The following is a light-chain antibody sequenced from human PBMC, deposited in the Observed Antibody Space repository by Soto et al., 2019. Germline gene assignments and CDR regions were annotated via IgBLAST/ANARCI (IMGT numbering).Light chain of an antibody. CDR2: AAS. J-gene: IGKJ2*01. Sequence: DIQMTQSPSSLSASVGDRVTITCRAIESIRDFLSWYQQKPSKPPQLLIFAASTLQHGVPSRFSGSASGTDFTLTISSLQPDAFEAYYCQQSYSAPYTFGQGTNLEIK. CDR3: QQSYSAPYT. V-gene: IGKV1-39*01. CDR1: ESIRDF.